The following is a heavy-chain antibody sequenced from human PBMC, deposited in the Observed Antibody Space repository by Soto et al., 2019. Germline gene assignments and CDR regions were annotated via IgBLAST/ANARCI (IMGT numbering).Heavy chain of an antibody. CDR3: AREGAIVPRFFDP. CDR2: IYWNDDK. Sequence: QITLKESGPPLVKPTETLTLMCTFSGFSLSTNGVGVGWIRQPPGKALEWLALIYWNDDKRYSPSLKSRLTIPKDTSQNPVFLKMTHLDPVDTATYYCAREGAIVPRFFDPWGQGTLVTVSS. V-gene: IGHV2-5*01. J-gene: IGHJ5*02. CDR1: GFSLSTNGVG. D-gene: IGHD1-26*01.